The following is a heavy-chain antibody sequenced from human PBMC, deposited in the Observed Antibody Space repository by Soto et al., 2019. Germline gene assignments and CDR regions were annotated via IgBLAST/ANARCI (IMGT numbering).Heavy chain of an antibody. CDR1: GFTISSNY. J-gene: IGHJ6*01. CDR3: AGGHCTKGVCLYYGMDV. Sequence: GGSLRLSCAASGFTISSNYMSWVRQAPRKGLEEVSVIYSVGSTYYGDSVKGRFTIARDNSKSTLYLEMNGLRAEHTAVYYWAGGHCTKGVCLYYGMDVWGRGTTVTVSS. D-gene: IGHD2-8*01. CDR2: IYSVGST. V-gene: IGHV3-53*01.